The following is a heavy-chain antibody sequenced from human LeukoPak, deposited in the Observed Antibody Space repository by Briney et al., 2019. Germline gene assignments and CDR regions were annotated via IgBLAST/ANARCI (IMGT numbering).Heavy chain of an antibody. V-gene: IGHV4-59*01. D-gene: IGHD7-27*01. J-gene: IGHJ4*02. CDR1: GDFITAYY. Sequence: PSETLSLTCTVSGDFITAYYWSWIRQPPGKGLEWIGYVYYSGSTEYNPSLRSRVTISLERSKHQFSLKLTSVTAADTAVYYCASNTGTVFGYWGQGALVTVSS. CDR3: ASNTGTVFGY. CDR2: VYYSGST.